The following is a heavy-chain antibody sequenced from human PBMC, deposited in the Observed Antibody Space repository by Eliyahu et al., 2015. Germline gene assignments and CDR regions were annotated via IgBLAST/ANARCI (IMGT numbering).Heavy chain of an antibody. J-gene: IGHJ3*02. CDR3: ARVGLVGSGWYGGAFDI. Sequence: QLQLQESGPGLVKPSETLSLTCXVSGXSXSSXSYYWGWXRQPPGKGLEWIGSIYYXGSTYYNPSLKSRVTISVDTSKNQFSLKLSSVTAADTAVYYCARVGLVGSGWYGGAFDIWGQGTMVTVSS. D-gene: IGHD6-19*01. CDR2: IYYXGST. CDR1: GXSXSSXSYY. V-gene: IGHV4-39*01.